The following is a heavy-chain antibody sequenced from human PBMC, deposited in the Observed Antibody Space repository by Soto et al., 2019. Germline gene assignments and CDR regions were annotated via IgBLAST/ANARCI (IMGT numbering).Heavy chain of an antibody. Sequence: GGSLRLSCAASGFTFSSYAMSWVRQAPGKGLEWASAISGSGGSTYYADSVKGRFTISRDNSKNTLYLQMNSLRAEDTAVYYCAKDYDSSGYRWFDPWGQGTLVTVPQ. CDR1: GFTFSSYA. D-gene: IGHD3-22*01. CDR3: AKDYDSSGYRWFDP. J-gene: IGHJ5*02. CDR2: ISGSGGST. V-gene: IGHV3-23*01.